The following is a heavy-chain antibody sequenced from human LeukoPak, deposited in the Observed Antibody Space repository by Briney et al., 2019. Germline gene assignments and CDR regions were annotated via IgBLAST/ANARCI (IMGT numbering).Heavy chain of an antibody. CDR3: ARSGIGGGSYLEAFDI. D-gene: IGHD1-26*01. Sequence: GESLKISCKGSGYSFTSYWIGWVRQMPGKGLEWMGIIYPGDSDTRYSPSFQGQVTISADKSISTAYLQWSSLKASDAAMYYCARSGIGGGSYLEAFDIWGQGTMVIVSS. V-gene: IGHV5-51*01. J-gene: IGHJ3*02. CDR1: GYSFTSYW. CDR2: IYPGDSDT.